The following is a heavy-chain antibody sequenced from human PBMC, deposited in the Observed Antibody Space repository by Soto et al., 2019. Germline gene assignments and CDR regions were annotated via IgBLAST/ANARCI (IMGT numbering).Heavy chain of an antibody. CDR1: GFTFDDYA. Sequence: VQLVDSGGGLVQPGRSLRLSCAASGFTFDDYAMHWVRQVPGKGLEWVSGVTWNRCNIGYVDSVTGRFTISRDNAKDSLYLQMNSLSTEDTALYYCVKGRGAVSNSCDYWGQGTLVIVAS. CDR3: VKGRGAVSNSCDY. V-gene: IGHV3-9*01. D-gene: IGHD4-17*01. CDR2: VTWNRCNI. J-gene: IGHJ4*02.